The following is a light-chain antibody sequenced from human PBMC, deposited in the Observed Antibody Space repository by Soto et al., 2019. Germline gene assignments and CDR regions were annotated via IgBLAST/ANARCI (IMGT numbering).Light chain of an antibody. CDR3: QSFDSSLRGVL. J-gene: IGLJ2*01. CDR2: ANN. V-gene: IGLV1-40*01. CDR1: SSNIGATFD. Sequence: QSVLTQPPSVSGAPGQRVTISCSGSSSNIGATFDVHWYQQLPGTAPKLLIYANNNRPSGVPDRFSGSKSGTSGSPAITGLKAEDEADYYCQSFDSSLRGVLFGGGTKLTVL.